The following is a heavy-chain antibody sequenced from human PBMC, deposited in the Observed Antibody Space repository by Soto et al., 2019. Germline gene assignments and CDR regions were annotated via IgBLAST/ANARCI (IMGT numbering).Heavy chain of an antibody. CDR2: ISGSGGST. CDR1: GFTFSSYA. J-gene: IGHJ4*02. V-gene: IGHV3-23*01. Sequence: EVQLLESGGGLVQPGGSLRLSCAASGFTFSSYAMSWVRQAPGKGLEWVSAISGSGGSTYYADSVKGRFTISRDNSKNTLYLQMNSLRAEDTAVNYCAKLRYSGYKGESYYFDYWGQGTLVTVSS. CDR3: AKLRYSGYKGESYYFDY. D-gene: IGHD5-12*01.